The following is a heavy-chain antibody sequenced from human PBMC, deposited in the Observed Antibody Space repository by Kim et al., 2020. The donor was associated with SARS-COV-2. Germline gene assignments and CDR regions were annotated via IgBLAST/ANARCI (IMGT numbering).Heavy chain of an antibody. CDR2: ISYDGSNK. CDR1: GFTFSSYA. V-gene: IGHV3-30*04. D-gene: IGHD3-10*01. CDR3: ASGLVRGVSPNYYYYGM. Sequence: GGSLRLSCAASGFTFSSYAMHWVRQAPGKGLEWVAVISYDGSNKYYADSVKGRFTISRDNSKNTLYLQMNSLRAEDTAMYYCASGLVRGVSPNYYYYGM. J-gene: IGHJ6*01.